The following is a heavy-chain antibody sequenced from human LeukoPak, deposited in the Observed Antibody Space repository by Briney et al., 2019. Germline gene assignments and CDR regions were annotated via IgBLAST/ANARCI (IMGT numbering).Heavy chain of an antibody. CDR1: GGSISSYY. V-gene: IGHV4-59*01. D-gene: IGHD1-26*01. Sequence: SETLSLTCTVSGGSISSYYWSWIRQPPGKGLEWIGYIYYSGSTNYNPSLKSRVTISVDTSKNQFSLKLSSVTAADTAVYYCERAGVWPIAKFDYWGQGTLVTVSS. J-gene: IGHJ4*02. CDR2: IYYSGST. CDR3: ERAGVWPIAKFDY.